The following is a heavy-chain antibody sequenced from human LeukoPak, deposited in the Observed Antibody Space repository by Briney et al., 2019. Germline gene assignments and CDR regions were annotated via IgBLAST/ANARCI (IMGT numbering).Heavy chain of an antibody. V-gene: IGHV4-4*02. CDR3: ARVGSWATVTKYYYYYYMDV. D-gene: IGHD4-11*01. J-gene: IGHJ6*03. CDR2: IYHSGST. Sequence: PSETLSLTCAVSGGSISSSNWWSWVRQPPGKGLEWIGEIYHSGSTNYNPSLKSRVTISVDKSKNQFSLKLSSVTAADTAVYYCARVGSWATVTKYYYYYYMDVWGKGTTVTVSS. CDR1: GGSISSSNW.